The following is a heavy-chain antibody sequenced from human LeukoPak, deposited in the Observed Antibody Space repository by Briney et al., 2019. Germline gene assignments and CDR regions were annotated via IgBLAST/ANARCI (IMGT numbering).Heavy chain of an antibody. CDR3: ARHRRYDFWSGYSPQPYYYYGMDV. CDR2: IYPGDSDT. D-gene: IGHD3-3*01. CDR1: GYTFTSYW. Sequence: GESLKISCKGSGYTFTSYWIGWVRQMPGKGLEWMGIIYPGDSDTRYSPPFQGQVTISADKSISTAYLQWSSLKASDTAMYYCARHRRYDFWSGYSPQPYYYYGMDVWGQGTTVTVSS. J-gene: IGHJ6*02. V-gene: IGHV5-51*01.